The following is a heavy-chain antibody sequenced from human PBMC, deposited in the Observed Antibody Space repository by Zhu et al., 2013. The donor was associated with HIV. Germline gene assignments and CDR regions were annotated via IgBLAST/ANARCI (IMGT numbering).Heavy chain of an antibody. D-gene: IGHD6-19*01. J-gene: IGHJ4*02. V-gene: IGHV3-21*01. CDR1: GFTFSSYS. Sequence: EVQLVESGGGLVKPGGSLTLSCAASGFTFSSYSMNWVRQAPGKGLEWVSSISSSSSYIYYADSVKGRFTISRDNAKNSLYLQMNSLRAEDTAVYYCARDGEWLDTNPFDYWGQGTLVTVSS. CDR2: ISSSSSYI. CDR3: ARDGEWLDTNPFDY.